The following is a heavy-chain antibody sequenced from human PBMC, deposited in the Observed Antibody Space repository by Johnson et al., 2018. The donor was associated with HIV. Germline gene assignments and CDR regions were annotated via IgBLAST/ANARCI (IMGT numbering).Heavy chain of an antibody. D-gene: IGHD3-3*01. CDR1: GFSFSSSG. V-gene: IGHV3-30*02. CDR3: TTDGVTIFGVVIPDAFDI. J-gene: IGHJ3*02. CDR2: IPFHGNQQ. Sequence: QVQLVESGGGVVQPGGSLRLSCAASGFSFSSSGMYWARQAPDKGLEWVAYIPFHGNQQYYGDSVKGRFTISRDDSKNTLYLQMNSLKTEDTAVYYCTTDGVTIFGVVIPDAFDIWGQGTMVTVSS.